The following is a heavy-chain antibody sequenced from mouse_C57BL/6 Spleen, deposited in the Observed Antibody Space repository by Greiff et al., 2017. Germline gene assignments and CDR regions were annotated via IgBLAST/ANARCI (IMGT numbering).Heavy chain of an antibody. CDR1: GFTFSSYT. Sequence: DVKLVESGGGLVKPGGSLKLSCAASGFTFSSYTMSWVRQTPGKRLEWVATISGGGGNTYYPDSVKGRFTIPIDNAKNTRYLQLSSLSSEDTALYYCARRPWGSGYDYFDDWGQGTTLTVSS. CDR3: ARRPWGSGYDYFDD. V-gene: IGHV5-9*01. J-gene: IGHJ2*01. CDR2: ISGGGGNT. D-gene: IGHD3-2*02.